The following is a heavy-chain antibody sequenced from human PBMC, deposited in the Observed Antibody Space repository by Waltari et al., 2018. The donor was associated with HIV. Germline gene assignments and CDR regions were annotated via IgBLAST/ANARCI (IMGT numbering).Heavy chain of an antibody. D-gene: IGHD3-10*01. CDR3: ATGVRYYGP. Sequence: AESGGRLIQPGGSLGLSCTAATFSVAGQHVTWICQAPGGCLEWVAVIYPDDTTHYADSVSGRFTISRAKSRTTVLLLMSGLFVDDTATYFCATGVRYYGPWGQGTRVTVSS. CDR2: IYPDDTT. J-gene: IGHJ5*02. CDR1: TFSVAGQH. V-gene: IGHV3-53*01.